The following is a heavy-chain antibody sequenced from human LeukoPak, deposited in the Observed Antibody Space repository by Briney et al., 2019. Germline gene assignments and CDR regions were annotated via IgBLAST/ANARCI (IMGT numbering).Heavy chain of an antibody. CDR1: GGSISSYY. CDR3: ARGDYGSLLGAFDY. Sequence: SETLSLTCTVSGGSISSYYWSWIRQPPGKGLEWIGYIYYSGSTNYNPSLKSRVTISVDTSKNQFSLKLSSVTAVDTAVYYCARGDYGSLLGAFDYWGQGTLVTVSS. D-gene: IGHD2-15*01. V-gene: IGHV4-59*01. J-gene: IGHJ4*02. CDR2: IYYSGST.